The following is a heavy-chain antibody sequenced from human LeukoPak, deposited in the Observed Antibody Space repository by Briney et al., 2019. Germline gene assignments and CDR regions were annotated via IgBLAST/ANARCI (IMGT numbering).Heavy chain of an antibody. CDR1: GFTVSSNY. CDR2: IYSGGST. CDR3: VKDYDILTGYFDY. V-gene: IGHV3-66*01. Sequence: PGGSLRLSCAASGFTVSSNYMSWVRQAPGKGLEWVSVIYSGGSTYYADSVKGRFTISRDNSKNTLYLQMSSLRAEDTAVYYCVKDYDILTGYFDYWGQGTLVTVSS. D-gene: IGHD3-9*01. J-gene: IGHJ4*02.